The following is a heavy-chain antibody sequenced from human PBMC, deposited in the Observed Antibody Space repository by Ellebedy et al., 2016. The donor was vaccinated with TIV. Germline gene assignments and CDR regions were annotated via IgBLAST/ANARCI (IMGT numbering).Heavy chain of an antibody. Sequence: GGSLRLXXAASGFTFSSYGMHWVRQAPGKGLEWVAVISYDGSNKYYADSVKGRFTISRDNSKNTLYLQMNSLRAEDTAVYYCAKVPGGSYEYWGQGTLVTVSS. J-gene: IGHJ4*02. V-gene: IGHV3-30*18. CDR2: ISYDGSNK. CDR1: GFTFSSYG. D-gene: IGHD1-26*01. CDR3: AKVPGGSYEY.